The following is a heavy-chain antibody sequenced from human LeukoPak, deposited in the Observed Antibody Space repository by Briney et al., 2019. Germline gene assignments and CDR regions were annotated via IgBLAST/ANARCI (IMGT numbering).Heavy chain of an antibody. D-gene: IGHD3-10*01. CDR3: ARGYGSGSYGYFDY. CDR1: GFPFTTYA. CDR2: INSDGSST. V-gene: IGHV3-74*01. J-gene: IGHJ4*02. Sequence: PGGSLRLSCAASGFPFTTYAMSWVRQAPGKGLVWVSRINSDGSSTSYADSVKGRFTISRDNAKNTLYLQMNSLRAEDTAVYYCARGYGSGSYGYFDYWGQGTLVTVSS.